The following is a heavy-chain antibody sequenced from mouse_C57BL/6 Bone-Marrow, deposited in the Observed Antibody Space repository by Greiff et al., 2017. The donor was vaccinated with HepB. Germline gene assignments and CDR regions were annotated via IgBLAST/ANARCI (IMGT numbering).Heavy chain of an antibody. CDR2: IHPNSGST. J-gene: IGHJ3*01. D-gene: IGHD2-1*01. CDR1: GNTFTSYW. CDR3: ARDYYGNFFAY. V-gene: IGHV1-64*01. Sequence: QVQLQQPGAELVKPGASVKLSCKASGNTFTSYWMHGVKQRPGQGLEWIGMIHPNSGSTNYNEKFKSKATLTVDKSSSTAYMQLSSLTSEDSAVYYCARDYYGNFFAYWGQGTLVTVSA.